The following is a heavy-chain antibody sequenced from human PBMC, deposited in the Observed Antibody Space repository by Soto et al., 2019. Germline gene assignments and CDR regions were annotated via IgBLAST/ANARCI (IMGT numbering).Heavy chain of an antibody. CDR1: GYTFTSYG. V-gene: IGHV1-18*01. D-gene: IGHD3-3*01. Sequence: ASVKVSCKASGYTFTSYGISWVRQAPGQGLEWMGWISAYNGNTNYAQKLQGRVTMTTDTSTSTAYMELRSLRSDDTAVYYCARLDVRFLEWSSIDYWGQGTLVTVSS. CDR2: ISAYNGNT. J-gene: IGHJ4*02. CDR3: ARLDVRFLEWSSIDY.